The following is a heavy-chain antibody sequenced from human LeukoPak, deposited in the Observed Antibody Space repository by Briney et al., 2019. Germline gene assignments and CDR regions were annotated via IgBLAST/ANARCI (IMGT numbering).Heavy chain of an antibody. V-gene: IGHV1-69*05. CDR3: ATRLSTGTGYY. CDR2: AIPMYATT. CDR1: GGTFSNTA. Sequence: SVKVSCKASGGTFSNTAFIWVRQAPGQGLEWMGGAIPMYATTTNAQKFQGRLTITTDESTSTVSMELRSLKSEDTAVYYCATRLSTGTGYYWGQGTLVTVSS. D-gene: IGHD1-1*01. J-gene: IGHJ4*02.